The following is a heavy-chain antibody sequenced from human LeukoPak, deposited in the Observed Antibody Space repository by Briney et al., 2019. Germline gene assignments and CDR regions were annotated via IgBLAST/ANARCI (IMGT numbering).Heavy chain of an antibody. CDR2: FDPEDGET. Sequence: ASVKVSCKVSGYTLTELPMHWVRQAPGKGLEWMGGFDPEDGETIYAQKFQGRVTITADESTSTAYMELSSLRSEDTAVYYCARYYSGWYYFDYWGQGTLVTVSS. J-gene: IGHJ4*02. D-gene: IGHD6-19*01. CDR1: GYTLTELP. CDR3: ARYYSGWYYFDY. V-gene: IGHV1-24*01.